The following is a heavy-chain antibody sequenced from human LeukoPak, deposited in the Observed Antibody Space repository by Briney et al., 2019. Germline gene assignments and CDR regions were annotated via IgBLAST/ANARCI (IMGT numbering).Heavy chain of an antibody. Sequence: IPSETLSLTCGVYGGSFSNYWSWIRQSPGKGLEWIGEINHSGSTNYNPSLKSRVTISVDTSKNQFSLKLSSVTAADTAVYYCARRPYSSGWYFDYWGQGTLVTVSS. CDR3: ARRPYSSGWYFDY. CDR1: GGSFSNY. V-gene: IGHV4-34*01. CDR2: INHSGST. J-gene: IGHJ4*02. D-gene: IGHD6-19*01.